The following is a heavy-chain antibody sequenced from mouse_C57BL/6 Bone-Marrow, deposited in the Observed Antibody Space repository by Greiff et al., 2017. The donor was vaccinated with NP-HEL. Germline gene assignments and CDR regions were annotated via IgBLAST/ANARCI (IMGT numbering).Heavy chain of an antibody. J-gene: IGHJ2*01. V-gene: IGHV5-16*01. CDR1: GFTFSDYY. CDR2: INYDGSST. D-gene: IGHD1-1*01. Sequence: EVKLVESEGGLVQPGSSMKLSCTASGFTFSDYYMAWVRQVPEKGLEWVANINYDGSSTYYLDSLKSRFIISRDNAKNILYLQMSSLKSEDTATYYCARAPLYGTDFDYWGQGTTLTVSS. CDR3: ARAPLYGTDFDY.